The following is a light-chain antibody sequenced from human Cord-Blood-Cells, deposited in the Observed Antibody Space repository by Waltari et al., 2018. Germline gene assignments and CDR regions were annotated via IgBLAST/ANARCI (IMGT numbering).Light chain of an antibody. Sequence: QSALTQPRSVSGSPGQSVTISCTGTSSDVGGYNYVSWYQQHPGKAPKLMIYDVSKRPSGVPYRFSGSKSGNTASLTISWLQAEDEADYYCCSYAGSYTYVVFGGGTKLTVL. CDR3: CSYAGSYTYVV. CDR1: SSDVGGYNY. V-gene: IGLV2-11*01. J-gene: IGLJ2*01. CDR2: DVS.